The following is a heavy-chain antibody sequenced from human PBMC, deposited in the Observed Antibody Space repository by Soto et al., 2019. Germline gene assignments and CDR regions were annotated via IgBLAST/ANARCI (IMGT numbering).Heavy chain of an antibody. Sequence: SETLSLTCTVSGGSISSYYWSWIRQPPGKGLEWIGYIYNSGSTNYNPSLKSRVTISVDTSKNQFSLKLSSVTAADTAVYYCARVRRGAYDILTGYSHPDAFDIWGQGTMVTVSS. J-gene: IGHJ3*02. V-gene: IGHV4-59*01. CDR1: GGSISSYY. CDR3: ARVRRGAYDILTGYSHPDAFDI. CDR2: IYNSGST. D-gene: IGHD3-9*01.